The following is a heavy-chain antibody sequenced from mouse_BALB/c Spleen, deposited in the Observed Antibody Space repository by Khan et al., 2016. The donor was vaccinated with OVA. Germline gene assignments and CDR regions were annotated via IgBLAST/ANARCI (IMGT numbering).Heavy chain of an antibody. J-gene: IGHJ2*01. CDR2: ISYSGST. Sequence: EVQLLETGPGLVKPSQSLSLTCTVTGYSITNNYAWNWIRQFPGNKLEWMGYISYSGSTNYNPSLKSRISITRDTSKNQFFLQLNSVTTEDTATYYCARGNYYGYYFDYGGQGTTLTVSS. CDR3: ARGNYYGYYFDY. D-gene: IGHD1-1*01. V-gene: IGHV3-2*02. CDR1: GYSITNNYA.